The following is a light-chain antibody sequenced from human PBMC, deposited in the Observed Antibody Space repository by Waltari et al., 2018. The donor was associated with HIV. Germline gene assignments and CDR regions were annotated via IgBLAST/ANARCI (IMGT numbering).Light chain of an antibody. J-gene: IGKJ3*01. Sequence: EIVLTQSPGTLSLSPGERATLSCRASQSVSRSYFAWYQQKRGQAPRLLIYGASTRATGIPDRFSGSGSGTDFTLTISRLEPEDFAVYYCQQYDNSLFTFGPGTKVDIK. CDR1: QSVSRSY. CDR3: QQYDNSLFT. V-gene: IGKV3-20*01. CDR2: GAS.